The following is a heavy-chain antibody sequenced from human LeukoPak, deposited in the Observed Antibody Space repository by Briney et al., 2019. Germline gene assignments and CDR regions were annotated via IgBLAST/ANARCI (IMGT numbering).Heavy chain of an antibody. J-gene: IGHJ4*02. Sequence: ASVKVSCKVSGYTLTELSMHWVRQAPGKGLEWMGGFDPEDGETIYAQKFQGRVTMTEDTSTDTAYMELSSLRSEDTAVYYCARAPIGSGWRPFDYWGQGTLVTVSS. D-gene: IGHD6-19*01. CDR1: GYTLTELS. CDR2: FDPEDGET. CDR3: ARAPIGSGWRPFDY. V-gene: IGHV1-24*01.